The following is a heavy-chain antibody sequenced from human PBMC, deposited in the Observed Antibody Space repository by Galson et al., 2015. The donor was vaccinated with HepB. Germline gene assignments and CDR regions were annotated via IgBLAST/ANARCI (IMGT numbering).Heavy chain of an antibody. D-gene: IGHD3-10*01. J-gene: IGHJ6*02. Sequence: SYWIGWVRQMPGKGLEWMGIIYPGDSDTRYSPSFQGQVTISADKSISTAYLQWGSLKASDTAMYYCASLGGGYGSGSYSHYYYYGMDVWGQGTTVTVSS. CDR3: ASLGGGYGSGSYSHYYYYGMDV. V-gene: IGHV5-51*01. CDR1: SYW. CDR2: IYPGDSDT.